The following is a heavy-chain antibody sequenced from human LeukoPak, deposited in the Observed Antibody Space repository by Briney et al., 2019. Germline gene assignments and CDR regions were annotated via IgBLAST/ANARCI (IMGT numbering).Heavy chain of an antibody. CDR3: ARERGIAAAGTQQPGPIDY. D-gene: IGHD6-13*01. V-gene: IGHV1-18*04. J-gene: IGHJ4*02. CDR1: GYTFAAYY. Sequence: ASVKVSCKASGYTFAAYYLHWVRQAPGQGLEWMGWISTYNGDTNYAQKLQGRVTMTADTSTSTTYMELRSLRSDDTAVYYCARERGIAAAGTQQPGPIDYWGQGTLVTVSS. CDR2: ISTYNGDT.